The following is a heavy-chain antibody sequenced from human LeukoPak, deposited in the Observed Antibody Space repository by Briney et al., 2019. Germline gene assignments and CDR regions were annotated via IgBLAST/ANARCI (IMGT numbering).Heavy chain of an antibody. V-gene: IGHV1-69*13. CDR1: GYTFTSYD. J-gene: IGHJ6*03. CDR3: ATGTGYCSSTSCYYYYYYMDI. CDR2: IIPIFGTA. D-gene: IGHD2-2*01. Sequence: GASVKVSCKASGYTFTSYDISWVRQAPGQGLEWMGGIIPIFGTANYAQKFQGRVTITADESTSTAYMELSSLRSEDTAVYYCATGTGYCSSTSCYYYYYYMDIWGKGTTVTVSS.